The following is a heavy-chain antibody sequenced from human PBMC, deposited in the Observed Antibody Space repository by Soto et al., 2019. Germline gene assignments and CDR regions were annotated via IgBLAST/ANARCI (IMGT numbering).Heavy chain of an antibody. D-gene: IGHD2-2*01. J-gene: IGHJ5*02. Sequence: QVQLVQSGAEVKKPGASVKVSCKASGYTFTSYGISWVRQAPGQGLEWMGWISAYNGNTNYAQKLQGRVTMTTDTSPSTDYMERRSRRSDDTAVYYCARGGASCSSNSCSMPAGWFEPWGQGTLVTVSS. V-gene: IGHV1-18*01. CDR2: ISAYNGNT. CDR3: ARGGASCSSNSCSMPAGWFEP. CDR1: GYTFTSYG.